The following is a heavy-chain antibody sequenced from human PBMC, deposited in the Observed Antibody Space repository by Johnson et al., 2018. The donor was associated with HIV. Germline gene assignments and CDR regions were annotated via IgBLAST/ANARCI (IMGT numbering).Heavy chain of an antibody. CDR1: GFIFDEYG. CDR3: AKGVVLHWNYGAFDI. Sequence: EVQLVESGGGVVRPGGSLRLSCVGFGFIFDEYGLNWVRQAPGMGLEWVSGINWNGGSTGYADSVKGRCTISRDNGKSSLYLQMTSLRAEDTAVYYCAKGVVLHWNYGAFDIWGQGTMVTVSS. J-gene: IGHJ3*02. V-gene: IGHV3-20*04. D-gene: IGHD1-7*01. CDR2: INWNGGST.